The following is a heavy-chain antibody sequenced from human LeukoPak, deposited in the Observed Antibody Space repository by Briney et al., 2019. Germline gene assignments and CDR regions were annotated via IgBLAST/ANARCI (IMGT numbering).Heavy chain of an antibody. CDR2: IYTSGST. V-gene: IGHV4-4*07. J-gene: IGHJ4*02. CDR1: GFTFSSYE. D-gene: IGHD3-10*01. Sequence: GSLRLSCAASGFTFSSYEMNWVRQSPGKGLEWIGRIYTSGSTNYNPSLKSRVTMSVDTSKNQFSLKLSSVTAADTAVYYCARDRIDKLLWFGDTSYYFDYWGQGTLVTVSS. CDR3: ARDRIDKLLWFGDTSYYFDY.